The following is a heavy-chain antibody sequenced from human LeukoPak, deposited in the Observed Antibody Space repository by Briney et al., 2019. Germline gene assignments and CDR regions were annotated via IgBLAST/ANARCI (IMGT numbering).Heavy chain of an antibody. CDR2: ISGSGGST. J-gene: IGHJ4*02. CDR3: ARSVADPDY. V-gene: IGHV3-23*01. D-gene: IGHD4-23*01. Sequence: GGSLRLSCAASGLNLTTYAMGWVRQAPGKGLEWVSAISGSGGSTYYADSVKGRFTISRDNSKNTLYLQMNSLRAEDTAVYYCARSVADPDYWGQGTLVTVSS. CDR1: GLNLTTYA.